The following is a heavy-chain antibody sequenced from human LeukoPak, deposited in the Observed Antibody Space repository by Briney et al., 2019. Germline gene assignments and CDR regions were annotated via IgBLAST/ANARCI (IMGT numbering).Heavy chain of an antibody. V-gene: IGHV3-30*02. J-gene: IGHJ4*02. Sequence: GGSLRLSCAASGFTFSSYGMHWVRQAPGKGLDWVAFIRYDGSNKYYVDSVKGRFTISRDNSKNTLYLQMNSLRAEDTAVYYCARGGPAAGRFDYWGQGTLVTVSS. CDR3: ARGGPAAGRFDY. D-gene: IGHD6-13*01. CDR2: IRYDGSNK. CDR1: GFTFSSYG.